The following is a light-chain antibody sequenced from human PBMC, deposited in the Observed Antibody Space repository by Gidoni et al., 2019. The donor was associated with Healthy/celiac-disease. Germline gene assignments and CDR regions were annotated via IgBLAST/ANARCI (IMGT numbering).Light chain of an antibody. J-gene: IGKJ3*01. CDR1: QSVLYSSNNKNY. CDR3: QQYYSTPPPAT. Sequence: DIVMTQSPDSLAVSLGERATINCKSSQSVLYSSNNKNYLAWYQQKPGQPPKLLIYWASTRECGVPDRFSGSGSGTDFTLTISSLQAEDVAVYYCQQYYSTPPPATFGPGTKVDIK. CDR2: WAS. V-gene: IGKV4-1*01.